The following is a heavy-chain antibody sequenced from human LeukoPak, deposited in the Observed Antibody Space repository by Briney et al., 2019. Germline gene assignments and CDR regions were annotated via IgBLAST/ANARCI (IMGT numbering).Heavy chain of an antibody. CDR1: GFNFSSYW. CDR2: INQDGSEK. V-gene: IGHV3-7*01. CDR3: ARGIAARFHYYYMDV. D-gene: IGHD6-6*01. J-gene: IGHJ6*03. Sequence: GGSLRLSCAVSGFNFSSYWMSWVRQAPGKGLEWVANINQDGSEKYYVDSVKGRFTISRDNAKNSLYLQMNSLRAEDTAVYYCARGIAARFHYYYMDVWGKGTTVTVSS.